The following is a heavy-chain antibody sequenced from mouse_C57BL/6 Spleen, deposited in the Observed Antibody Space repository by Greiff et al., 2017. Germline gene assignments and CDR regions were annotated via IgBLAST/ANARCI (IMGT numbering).Heavy chain of an antibody. V-gene: IGHV14-2*01. Sequence: EVQLQQSGAELVKPGASVKLSCTASGFTFKDYYMHWVKQRTEQGLEWIGRIDPEDGETKYDPKFQGKATITADTTSSTAYLQLSSLTSEDTAVYYCTSIYYDYDGYYFDYWGQGTTLTVSS. CDR1: GFTFKDYY. J-gene: IGHJ2*01. CDR3: TSIYYDYDGYYFDY. CDR2: IDPEDGET. D-gene: IGHD2-4*01.